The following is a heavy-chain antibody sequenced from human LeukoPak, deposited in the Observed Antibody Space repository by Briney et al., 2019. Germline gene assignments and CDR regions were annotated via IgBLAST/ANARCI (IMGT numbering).Heavy chain of an antibody. Sequence: GGSLRLSCAASGLTFSNYAMSWVRQAPGKGLEWVSGISGSGGHTYYADSVKGRFTISRDNSKNTLYLQMNSLSAEDTAVYYCARRDSGDGDYVWGQGTLVTVSS. D-gene: IGHD4-17*01. J-gene: IGHJ4*02. CDR1: GLTFSNYA. CDR2: ISGSGGHT. V-gene: IGHV3-23*01. CDR3: ARRDSGDGDYV.